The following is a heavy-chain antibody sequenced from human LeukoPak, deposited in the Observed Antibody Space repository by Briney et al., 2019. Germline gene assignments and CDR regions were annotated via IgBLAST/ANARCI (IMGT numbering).Heavy chain of an antibody. CDR2: ISSSSSYI. V-gene: IGHV3-21*01. CDR1: GFTFSSYS. J-gene: IGHJ4*02. D-gene: IGHD3-10*01. Sequence: GESLRLSCAASGFTFSSYSMNWVRQAPGKGLEWVSSISSSSSYIYYADSVKGRFTISRDNAKNSLYLQMSSLRAEDTAVYYCARDSLREDFDDWGQGTLVTVSS. CDR3: ARDSLREDFDD.